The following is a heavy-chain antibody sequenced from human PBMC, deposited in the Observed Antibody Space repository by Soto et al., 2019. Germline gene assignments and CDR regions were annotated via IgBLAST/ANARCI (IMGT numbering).Heavy chain of an antibody. D-gene: IGHD6-19*01. Sequence: ETLSLTCTVSGGAIRSYYWSWIRQPPGKGLEWIGEINHSGVTNYKPSLKRRVTISVDTSKNQFSLQLKSVTAADTALYYCARFSGSYYYAMDVWGQGSTVTVSS. J-gene: IGHJ6*02. CDR3: ARFSGSYYYAMDV. V-gene: IGHV4-34*01. CDR1: GGAIRSYY. CDR2: INHSGVT.